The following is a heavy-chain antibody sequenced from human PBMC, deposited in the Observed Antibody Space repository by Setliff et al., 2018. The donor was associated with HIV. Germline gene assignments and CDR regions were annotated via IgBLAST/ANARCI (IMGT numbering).Heavy chain of an antibody. CDR1: GGSISSSNW. J-gene: IGHJ6*02. CDR3: ARDLSHRTTGYYYGMDV. CDR2: IYHSGST. D-gene: IGHD1-7*01. Sequence: ASETLSLTCAVSGGSISSSNWWSWVRQPPGKGLEWIGEIYHSGSTNYNPSLKSRVTISVDKSKNQFSLKLSSVTAADTAVYYCARDLSHRTTGYYYGMDVWGQGTTVTVSS. V-gene: IGHV4-4*02.